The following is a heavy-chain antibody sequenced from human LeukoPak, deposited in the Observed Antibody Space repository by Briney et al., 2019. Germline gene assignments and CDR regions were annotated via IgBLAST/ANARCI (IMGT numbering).Heavy chain of an antibody. Sequence: SGGSLRLSCTASGFTFSTYAMSWVRQAPGKGLEWVSAISGSRGSTYYADSVKGRFTISRDNSKNSLYLQMNSLRAEDTAVNYCAKDRTGVASPDYWGQGTLVTVSS. D-gene: IGHD2-15*01. CDR1: GFTFSTYA. CDR3: AKDRTGVASPDY. J-gene: IGHJ4*02. CDR2: ISGSRGST. V-gene: IGHV3-23*01.